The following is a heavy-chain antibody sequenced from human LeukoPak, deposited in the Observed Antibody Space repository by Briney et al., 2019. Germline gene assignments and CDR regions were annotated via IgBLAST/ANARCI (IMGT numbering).Heavy chain of an antibody. Sequence: GGSLRLSCADSGFTFSSYAMSWVRQAPGKGLEWVSAISGSGGSTYCADSVKGRFTISRDNSKNTLYLQMNSLRAEDTAVYYCAKVYIVVVPAADDAFDIWGQGTMVTVSS. CDR2: ISGSGGST. J-gene: IGHJ3*02. D-gene: IGHD2-2*01. CDR1: GFTFSSYA. V-gene: IGHV3-23*01. CDR3: AKVYIVVVPAADDAFDI.